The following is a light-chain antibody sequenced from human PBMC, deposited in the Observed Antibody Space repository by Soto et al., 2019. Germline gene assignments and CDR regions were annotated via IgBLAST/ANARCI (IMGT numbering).Light chain of an antibody. V-gene: IGKV1-39*01. CDR3: QQSYSSPWT. CDR1: QNIRNY. J-gene: IGKJ1*01. Sequence: DIHMTQSPSSLSASVRDSVTITCRASQNIRNYLNGYQQKPGRAPKILIYAASSLQRGVPSRFSGGGSGTDFTLTITSLQPEDFATYYCQQSYSSPWTFGQGTKVDIK. CDR2: AAS.